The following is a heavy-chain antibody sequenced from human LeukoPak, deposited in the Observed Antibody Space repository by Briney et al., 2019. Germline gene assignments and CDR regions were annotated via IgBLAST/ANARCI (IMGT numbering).Heavy chain of an antibody. CDR3: ARFPCSGDSCYSGIRAFDI. Sequence: SGTLSLICAVYGGSFSGYYWNWIRQSPGKGLEWIGEINHSGSTNYNPSLKSRVIISVDTSKNQFSLRLSSVTAADTAVYYCARFPCSGDSCYSGIRAFDIWGQGTMVTVSS. CDR2: INHSGST. V-gene: IGHV4-34*01. J-gene: IGHJ3*02. D-gene: IGHD2-15*01. CDR1: GGSFSGYY.